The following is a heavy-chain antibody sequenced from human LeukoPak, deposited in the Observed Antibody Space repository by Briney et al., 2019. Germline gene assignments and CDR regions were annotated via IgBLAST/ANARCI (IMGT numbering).Heavy chain of an antibody. V-gene: IGHV5-51*01. Sequence: GESLKISCKASGYKLTNYWIAWVRQMPGKGLEWMGIVYLDDSDTKYSPSFEGQVTISADKSISSTFLQWSSLKAADTAMYYCALQIAVAGYDAYDIWGQGTMVTVSS. CDR2: VYLDDSDT. CDR1: GYKLTNYW. J-gene: IGHJ3*02. D-gene: IGHD6-19*01. CDR3: ALQIAVAGYDAYDI.